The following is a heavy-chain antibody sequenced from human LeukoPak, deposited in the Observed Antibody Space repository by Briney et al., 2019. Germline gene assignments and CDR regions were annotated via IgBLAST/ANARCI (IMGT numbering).Heavy chain of an antibody. V-gene: IGHV3-23*01. CDR3: VKRFYYMDA. CDR2: IGIITTNT. D-gene: IGHD3-3*01. J-gene: IGHJ6*03. Sequence: PGGSLRLSCAASGFTFDNYAMSWVRQTPGKGLEWVSGIGIITTNTYYGDSVQGRFTISRDNSNNTAYLQMNNLRAEDTAVYYCVKRFYYMDAWGKGITVTVSS. CDR1: GFTFDNYA.